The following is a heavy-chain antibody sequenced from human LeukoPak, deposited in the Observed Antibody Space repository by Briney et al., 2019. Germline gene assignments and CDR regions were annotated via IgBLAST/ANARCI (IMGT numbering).Heavy chain of an antibody. CDR2: IRYDGRNK. J-gene: IGHJ3*02. V-gene: IGHV3-30*02. Sequence: GGSLRLSCAASGLTFSSYGMHWVRQAPGKGLEWVAFIRYDGRNKYYADSVKGRFTISRDNSKNTLYLQMNSLRAEDTAVYYCAREDTGRGDAFDIWGQGTMVTVSS. CDR1: GLTFSSYG. D-gene: IGHD3-10*01. CDR3: AREDTGRGDAFDI.